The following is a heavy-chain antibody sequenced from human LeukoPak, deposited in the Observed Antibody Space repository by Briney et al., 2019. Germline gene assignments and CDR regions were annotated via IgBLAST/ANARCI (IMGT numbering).Heavy chain of an antibody. CDR1: GYTFTGYY. V-gene: IGHV1-2*02. J-gene: IGHJ6*03. Sequence: ASVKVSCKASGYTFTGYYMHWVRQAPGQGLEWMGWINPNSGGTNYAQKFQGRVTMTRDTSISTAYMELSRLRSEDTAVYYCATGQMYYYYMDVWGKGTTVTVSS. CDR2: INPNSGGT. D-gene: IGHD5-24*01. CDR3: ATGQMYYYYMDV.